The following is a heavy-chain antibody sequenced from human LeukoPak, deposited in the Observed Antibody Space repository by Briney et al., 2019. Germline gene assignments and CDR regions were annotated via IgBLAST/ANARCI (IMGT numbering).Heavy chain of an antibody. CDR2: ISAYNGNT. Sequence: GASVKVSCKASGYTFTSYDINWVRQATGQGLEWMGWISAYNGNTNYAQKLKGRVTMTTDTSQSTAYMELRRLRSEDTAVYYCARVRLYYDSSGYYYQDYFAYWGQGTLVTVSS. CDR1: GYTFTSYD. J-gene: IGHJ4*02. D-gene: IGHD3-22*01. CDR3: ARVRLYYDSSGYYYQDYFAY. V-gene: IGHV1-18*01.